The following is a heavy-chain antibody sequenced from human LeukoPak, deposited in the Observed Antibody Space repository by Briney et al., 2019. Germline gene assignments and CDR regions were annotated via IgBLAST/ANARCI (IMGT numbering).Heavy chain of an antibody. J-gene: IGHJ6*02. Sequence: PSETLSLTCAVYGGSFSGYYWSWIHQPPGKGLEWIGEINHSGSTNYNPSLKSRVTISVDTSKNQFSLKLSSVTAADTAVYYCARGPVVVPIPYYYYGMDVWGQGTTVTVSS. V-gene: IGHV4-34*01. D-gene: IGHD2-2*01. CDR1: GGSFSGYY. CDR2: INHSGST. CDR3: ARGPVVVPIPYYYYGMDV.